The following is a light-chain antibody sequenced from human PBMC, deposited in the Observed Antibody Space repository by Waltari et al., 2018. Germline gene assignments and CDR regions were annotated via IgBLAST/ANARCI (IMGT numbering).Light chain of an antibody. CDR3: QQYYSTPYT. CDR1: QSVLYSSNNKNY. Sequence: DIVMTQSPDSLAVSLGERATINCKSSQSVLYSSNNKNYLTWYQQKPGQLPKLLFYWASTRESGVPDRFSGSGSGADFTLTISSLQAEDVAVYYCQQYYSTPYTFGQGTRLEIK. V-gene: IGKV4-1*01. J-gene: IGKJ2*01. CDR2: WAS.